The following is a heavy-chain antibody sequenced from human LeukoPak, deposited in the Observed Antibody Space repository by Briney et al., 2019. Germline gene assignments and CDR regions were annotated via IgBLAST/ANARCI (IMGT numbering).Heavy chain of an antibody. CDR2: IYYSGST. D-gene: IGHD5-18*01. J-gene: IGHJ4*02. CDR3: ASGFSYPEH. Sequence: PSETLSLTCTVSGGSISSSSYYWGWIRQPPGKGLEWIGSIYYSGSTYYNPSLKSRVTISVDTSKNQVSLHLNSVTAADTAVYFCASGFSYPEHWGRGTLVTVSS. V-gene: IGHV4-39*07. CDR1: GGSISSSSYY.